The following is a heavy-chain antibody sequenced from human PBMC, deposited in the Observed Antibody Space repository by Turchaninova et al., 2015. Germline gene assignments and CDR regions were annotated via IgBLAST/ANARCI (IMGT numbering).Heavy chain of an antibody. D-gene: IGHD4-17*01. V-gene: IGHV3-30*03. Sequence: ESWGGVVQPGRSLRLSCAASGFTFSSYGMHWVRPAPGKGLEWVAVISYDGSNKNYADSVKGRFTISRDNSKNTLYLQMNSPRAEDTAVYYCAIPYGDYEGYWGQGTLVTVSS. CDR1: GFTFSSYG. CDR3: AIPYGDYEGY. J-gene: IGHJ4*02. CDR2: ISYDGSNK.